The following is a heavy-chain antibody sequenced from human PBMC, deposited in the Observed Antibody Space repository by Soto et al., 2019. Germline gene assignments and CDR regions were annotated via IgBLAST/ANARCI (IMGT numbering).Heavy chain of an antibody. CDR3: AKATATSGGAFEI. Sequence: GGSLRLSCAVSGCICSSYDMSWVRQAPGKGLEWVSTILVGGSTHYEDAVKGRFTISRDTSKNTVYLQMNSLTAGDTAVYYCAKATATSGGAFEIYGQGTMVTVS. CDR2: ILVGGST. CDR1: GCICSSYD. D-gene: IGHD1-1*01. J-gene: IGHJ3*02. V-gene: IGHV3-23*01.